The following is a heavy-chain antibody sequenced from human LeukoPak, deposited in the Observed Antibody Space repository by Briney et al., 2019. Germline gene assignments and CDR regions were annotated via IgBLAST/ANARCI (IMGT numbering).Heavy chain of an antibody. Sequence: SETLSLTCTVSGGSFSSYYWNWIRQPVGKGLEWIGRIYTSGSTNYNPSLKSRVTMSVDTSKNQFSLKLNSVTAADTAVYYGARAGDSTSPLDYWGQGTLVTVSS. D-gene: IGHD6-13*01. CDR3: ARAGDSTSPLDY. V-gene: IGHV4-4*07. J-gene: IGHJ4*02. CDR1: GGSFSSYY. CDR2: IYTSGST.